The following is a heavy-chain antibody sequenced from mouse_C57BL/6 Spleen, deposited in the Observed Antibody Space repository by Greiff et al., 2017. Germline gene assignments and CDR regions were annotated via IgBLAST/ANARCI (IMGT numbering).Heavy chain of an antibody. CDR1: GYTFTSYW. J-gene: IGHJ3*01. D-gene: IGHD3-2*02. Sequence: QVQLQQPGAELVQPGASVKVSCKASGYTFTSYWMNWVKQRPGQGLEWIGRIHPSDSDTNSNHKFKGKATLTVDKPSSTAYMQLSSLTSEDSAVDYYAIETAQATAWFAYWGQGTLVTVSA. CDR2: IHPSDSDT. V-gene: IGHV1-74*01. CDR3: AIETAQATAWFAY.